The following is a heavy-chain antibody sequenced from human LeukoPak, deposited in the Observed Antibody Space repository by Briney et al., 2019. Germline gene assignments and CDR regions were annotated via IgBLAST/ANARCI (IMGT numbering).Heavy chain of an antibody. J-gene: IGHJ6*03. CDR3: ARGPRKGSYYYMDV. CDR2: IIPIFGTA. CDR1: GDTFSSYA. V-gene: IGHV1-69*06. Sequence: SVKVSCKASGDTFSSYAISWVPQAPGQGLEWMARIIPIFGTANYAQKFQGRVTITADKSTSTAYMELSSLRSEDTAVYYCARGPRKGSYYYMDVWGKGTTVTVSS.